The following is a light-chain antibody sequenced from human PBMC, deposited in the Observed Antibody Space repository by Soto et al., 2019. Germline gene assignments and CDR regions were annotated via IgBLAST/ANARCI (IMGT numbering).Light chain of an antibody. CDR2: QVT. V-gene: IGLV2-14*01. Sequence: QSALTQPASVSGSPGQSITISCTGTSSDLAIYNYVSWYQQQPGKAPKLMIYQVTNRPSGVSNRFPGSRSGNTASLTISGLQAEDEADYYCSSYTDSSNYVFGTGPKVTVL. CDR3: SSYTDSSNYV. CDR1: SSDLAIYNY. J-gene: IGLJ1*01.